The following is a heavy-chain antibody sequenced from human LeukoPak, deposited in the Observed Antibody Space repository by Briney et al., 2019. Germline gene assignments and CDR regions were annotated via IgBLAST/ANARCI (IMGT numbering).Heavy chain of an antibody. CDR2: ISSSSSYI. CDR1: GFTFSSYS. Sequence: GGSLRLSCAASGFTFSSYSMNWVRQAPGKGPEWVSSISSSSSYIYYADSVKGRFTISRDNAKNSLYLQMNSLRAEDTAAYYCARPGASGIDYWGQGTLVTVSS. V-gene: IGHV3-21*01. J-gene: IGHJ4*02. CDR3: ARPGASGIDY. D-gene: IGHD3-10*01.